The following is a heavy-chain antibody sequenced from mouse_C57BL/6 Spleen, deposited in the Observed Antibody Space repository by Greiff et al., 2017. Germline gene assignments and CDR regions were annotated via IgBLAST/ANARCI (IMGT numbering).Heavy chain of an antibody. CDR2: IWWDDDK. D-gene: IGHD1-1*01. CDR1: GFSLSTFGMG. V-gene: IGHV8-8*01. Sequence: QVTLKESGPGILQPSQTLSLTCSFSGFSLSTFGMGVGWIRQPSGKGLEWLAHIWWDDDKYYNPALKSRLTISKDTSKNQVFLKIANVDTADTATYYCARSVFTTVVAGGAMDYWGQGTSVTVSS. J-gene: IGHJ4*01. CDR3: ARSVFTTVVAGGAMDY.